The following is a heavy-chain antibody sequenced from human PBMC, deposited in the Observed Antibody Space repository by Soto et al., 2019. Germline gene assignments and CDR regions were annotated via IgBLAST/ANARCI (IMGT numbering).Heavy chain of an antibody. CDR1: GYTFTSYG. CDR2: ISAYNGNT. D-gene: IGHD3-10*01. V-gene: IGHV1-18*01. Sequence: QVQLVQSGAEVKKPGASVKVSCKASGYTFTSYGISWVRQAPGQGLEWMGWISAYNGNTNYAQKLQGRGTMTTDTSTSTAYMELRSLRSDATAVYYCARDPLWFGELLPDYYYGLDDWGQGTTVTVSS. J-gene: IGHJ6*02. CDR3: ARDPLWFGELLPDYYYGLDD.